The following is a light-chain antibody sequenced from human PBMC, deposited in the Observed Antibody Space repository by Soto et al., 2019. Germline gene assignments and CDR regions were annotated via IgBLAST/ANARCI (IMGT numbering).Light chain of an antibody. V-gene: IGLV2-14*01. CDR3: ASYTTSSTYV. J-gene: IGLJ1*01. CDR1: NKEGFGYSY. Sequence: SAPNHAAPGFWGPGPSIAIPLPGNNKEGFGYSYVSWYQQQPGKAPKLVISDVSNRPSGVSDRFSGSKSGNTASLTISGLQTEDEADHYCASYTTSSTYVFGTG. CDR2: DVS.